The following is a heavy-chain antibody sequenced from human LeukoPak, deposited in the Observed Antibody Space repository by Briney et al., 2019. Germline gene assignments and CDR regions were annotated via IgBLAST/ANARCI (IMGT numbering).Heavy chain of an antibody. V-gene: IGHV4-34*01. CDR2: INHSGST. CDR3: ARRGSSSIGN. Sequence: SETLSLTCALYGGSFSGYYWSWIRQPPGKGLGWIGEINHSGSTNYNPSLKSRVTISVDTSKNQFSLKLSSVTAADTAVYYCARRGSSSIGNWGQASLVTVSS. D-gene: IGHD6-6*01. J-gene: IGHJ4*02. CDR1: GGSFSGYY.